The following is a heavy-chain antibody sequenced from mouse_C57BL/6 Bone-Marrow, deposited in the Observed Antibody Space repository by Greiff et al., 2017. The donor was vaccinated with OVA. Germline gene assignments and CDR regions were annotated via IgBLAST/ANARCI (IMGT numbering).Heavy chain of an antibody. J-gene: IGHJ1*03. CDR2: IDPENGDT. CDR3: ATGFFGRCWYFGV. Sequence: EVQRVESGAELVRPGASVKLSCTASGFNIKDDYMHWVKQRPEQGLEWIGWIDPENGDTDYALKFQGKATITADTSSNTAYLQLSSLTSEDTAVYYCATGFFGRCWYFGVWGTGTTVTVSS. V-gene: IGHV14-4*01. CDR1: GFNIKDDY. D-gene: IGHD1-1*01.